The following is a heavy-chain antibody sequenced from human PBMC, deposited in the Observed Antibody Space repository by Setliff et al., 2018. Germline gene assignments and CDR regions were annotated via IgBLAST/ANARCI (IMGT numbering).Heavy chain of an antibody. CDR1: GGCFRGYY. D-gene: IGHD2-2*01. CDR2: INHSGST. Sequence: SETLSLTCAVYGGCFRGYYWSWIRQPPGKGLEWIGEINHSGSTKYNPSIKSRVTISVDTSKNQFSLKLSSVTAADTAVYYCARGVYCSSTSCSPGLNWFDPWGQGTLVTVSS. J-gene: IGHJ5*02. CDR3: ARGVYCSSTSCSPGLNWFDP. V-gene: IGHV4-34*01.